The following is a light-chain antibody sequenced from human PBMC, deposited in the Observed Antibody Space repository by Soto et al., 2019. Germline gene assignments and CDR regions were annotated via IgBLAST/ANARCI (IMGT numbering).Light chain of an antibody. CDR1: QSVSRN. CDR3: QQRNSWPPTFT. J-gene: IGKJ5*01. V-gene: IGKV3D-15*01. Sequence: EIVMTQSPDTLSVSPWERATLSCRASQSVSRNLAWYQQKPGQAPRLLIYRASIRATGIPARFSGSGSGSDFTLTISSLEPEDFAVYYCQQRNSWPPTFTFGQGTRLEI. CDR2: RAS.